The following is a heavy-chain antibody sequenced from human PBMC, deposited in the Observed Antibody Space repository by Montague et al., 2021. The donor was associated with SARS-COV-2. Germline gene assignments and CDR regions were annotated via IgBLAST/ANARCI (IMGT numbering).Heavy chain of an antibody. J-gene: IGHJ6*02. CDR1: GGSISSSSYY. V-gene: IGHV4-39*07. D-gene: IGHD6-13*01. CDR3: ARVGCQQLVRLSGMDV. Sequence: SETRSLTCTVSGGSISSSSYYWGWIRQPPGKGLEWIGSIYYSGSTYYNPSLKSRVTISVDTSKNQFSLKLSSVTAAETDAYYCARVGCQQLVRLSGMDVGGQGTTVTVSS. CDR2: IYYSGST.